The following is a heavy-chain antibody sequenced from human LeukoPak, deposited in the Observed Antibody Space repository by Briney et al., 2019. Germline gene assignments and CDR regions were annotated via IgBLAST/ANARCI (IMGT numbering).Heavy chain of an antibody. CDR3: AQSGSSWYGFDY. Sequence: PGGSLRLSCAASGFTFSSYDMHWVRQAPGKGLEWVSFIRYDGNNKYYADSVKGRFTISRDNSKNTLFLQMNSLRPEDTAVYYCAQSGSSWYGFDYWGQGTLVTVSS. D-gene: IGHD6-13*01. CDR2: IRYDGNNK. CDR1: GFTFSSYD. V-gene: IGHV3-30*02. J-gene: IGHJ4*02.